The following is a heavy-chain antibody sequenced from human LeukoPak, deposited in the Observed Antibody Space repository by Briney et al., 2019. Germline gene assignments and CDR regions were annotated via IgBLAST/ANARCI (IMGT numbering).Heavy chain of an antibody. CDR3: ARDSAEDYYDSSGYYQSDAFDI. D-gene: IGHD3-22*01. J-gene: IGHJ3*02. CDR1: GYTFTGYY. V-gene: IGHV1-2*02. CDR2: INPNSGGT. Sequence: ASVKVSCKASGYTFTGYYMHWVRQAPGQGLEWMGWINPNSGGTNYAQKFQGRVTMTRETSISTAYMELSRLRSDDTAVYYCARDSAEDYYDSSGYYQSDAFDIWGQGTMVTVSS.